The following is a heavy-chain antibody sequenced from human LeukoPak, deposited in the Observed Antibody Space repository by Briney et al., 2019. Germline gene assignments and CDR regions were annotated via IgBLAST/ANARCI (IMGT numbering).Heavy chain of an antibody. D-gene: IGHD6-25*01. CDR1: GFTFSDAW. CDR3: TTRRQDGC. J-gene: IGHJ4*02. CDR2: IKSKIDGGTI. V-gene: IGHV3-15*01. Sequence: GGSLRLSCVGSGFTFSDAWIRWVRQAPGKGLEWVGRIKSKIDGGTIDYAAPVKRRFTISRDDSRNTLYLQMNSLKTEDTAVYYCTTRRQDGCWGQGTLVTVS.